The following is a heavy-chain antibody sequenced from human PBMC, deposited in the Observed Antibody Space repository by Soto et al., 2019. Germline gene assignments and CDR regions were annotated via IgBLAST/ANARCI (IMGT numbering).Heavy chain of an antibody. V-gene: IGHV3-23*01. CDR1: GFTFSSYA. CDR3: AKAFCTGGCYTDY. D-gene: IGHD2-8*02. Sequence: PGRSLRLSCAASGFTFSSYAMHWVRQAPGKGLEWVSAITGGGGSTYYADSVKGRFTISRDNSKDTLYLRMSSLRAEDTAVYYCAKAFCTGGCYTDYWGRGTLVTVSS. J-gene: IGHJ4*02. CDR2: ITGGGGST.